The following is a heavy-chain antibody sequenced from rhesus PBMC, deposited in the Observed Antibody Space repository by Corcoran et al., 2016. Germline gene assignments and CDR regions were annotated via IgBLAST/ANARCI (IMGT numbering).Heavy chain of an antibody. CDR2: IRSKYNNYEK. J-gene: IGHJ6*01. CDR3: TTDWTSIYSGSSLDYGLDS. D-gene: IGHD6-25*01. Sequence: EVQLVESGGGLVQPGGSLRLSCAASGFTFSDYAMSWVRQASGKGLAWVGYIRSKYNNYEKEDAASVKGRFHISRDDSKNTLYLQMSSLKTEDTAVYYCTTDWTSIYSGSSLDYGLDSWGQGVVVTVSS. V-gene: IGHV3S20*01. CDR1: GFTFSDYA.